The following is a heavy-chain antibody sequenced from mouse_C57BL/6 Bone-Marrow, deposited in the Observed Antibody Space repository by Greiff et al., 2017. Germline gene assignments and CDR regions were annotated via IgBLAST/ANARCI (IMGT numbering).Heavy chain of an antibody. J-gene: IGHJ3*01. CDR3: ARRWLRRRFAY. CDR2: IHPNSGST. V-gene: IGHV1-64*01. CDR1: GYTFTSYW. D-gene: IGHD2-2*01. Sequence: VQLQQPGAELVKPGASVKLSCKASGYTFTSYWMHWVKQRPGQGLEWIGMIHPNSGSTNYNEKFKSKATLTVDKSSSTAYMQLSSLTSEDSAVYYCARRWLRRRFAYWGQGTLVTVFA.